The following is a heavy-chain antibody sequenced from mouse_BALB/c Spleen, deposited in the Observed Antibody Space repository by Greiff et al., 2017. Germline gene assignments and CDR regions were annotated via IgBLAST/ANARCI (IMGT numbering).Heavy chain of an antibody. CDR2: INSNGGST. CDR1: GFTFSSYG. Sequence: EVKLVESGGGLVQPGGSLKLSCAASGFTFSSYGMSWVRQTPDKRLELVATINSNGGSTYYPDSVKGRFTISRDNAKNTLYLQMSSLKSEDTAMYYCARGTGTWAMDYWGQGTSVTVSS. CDR3: ARGTGTWAMDY. J-gene: IGHJ4*01. V-gene: IGHV5-6-3*01. D-gene: IGHD4-1*01.